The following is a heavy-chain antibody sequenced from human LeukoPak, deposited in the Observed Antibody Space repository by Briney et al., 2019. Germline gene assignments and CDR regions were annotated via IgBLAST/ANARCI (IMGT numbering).Heavy chain of an antibody. Sequence: GGSLRLSCAASGFTFSSYWMSWVRQAPGKGLEWVANIKQDGSEKYYVDSVKGRFTISRDNAKNSLYLQMNSLRAEDTAVYYCARDLVGSYYPFDYWGQGTLVTVSS. V-gene: IGHV3-7*01. CDR3: ARDLVGSYYPFDY. CDR2: IKQDGSEK. J-gene: IGHJ4*02. CDR1: GFTFSSYW. D-gene: IGHD1-26*01.